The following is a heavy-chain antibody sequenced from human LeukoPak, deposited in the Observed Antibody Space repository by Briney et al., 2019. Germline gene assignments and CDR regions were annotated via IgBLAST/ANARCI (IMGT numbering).Heavy chain of an antibody. D-gene: IGHD6-19*01. Sequence: SETLSLTCAVYGGSFSGYYWSWIRQPPGMRLEWIGYVYASGSTDSNPSLTSRVTISVDTSKSPVSLKLTSATAADTAVYYCASRTSSGWSSDDAFDIWGQGTMVTVSS. CDR2: VYASGST. V-gene: IGHV4-4*09. CDR1: GGSFSGYY. CDR3: ASRTSSGWSSDDAFDI. J-gene: IGHJ3*02.